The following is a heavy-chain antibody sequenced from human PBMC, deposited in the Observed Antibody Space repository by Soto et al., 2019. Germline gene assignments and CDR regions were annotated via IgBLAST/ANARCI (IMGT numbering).Heavy chain of an antibody. CDR3: AREGITIFGVVPHYFDY. CDR2: IWYDGSNK. Sequence: GGSLRLSCAASGFTFSSYGMHWVRQAPGKGLEWVAVIWYDGSNKYYADSVKGRFTISRDNSKNTPYLQMNSLRAEDTAVYYCAREGITIFGVVPHYFDYWGQGTLVTVSS. CDR1: GFTFSSYG. D-gene: IGHD3-3*01. J-gene: IGHJ4*02. V-gene: IGHV3-33*01.